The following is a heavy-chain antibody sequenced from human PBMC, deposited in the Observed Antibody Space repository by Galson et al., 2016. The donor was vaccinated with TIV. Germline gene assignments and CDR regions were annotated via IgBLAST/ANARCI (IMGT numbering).Heavy chain of an antibody. Sequence: SVKVSCKASGYTFTTFGLTWVRQAPGHGLEWMGWISTYTGDTHYAQNLQGRVTMATDTSPSTAYMEMRSPRSDDTAMYYCARVTRPGGYDFWSGAQFDHWGQGTLVTVSS. D-gene: IGHD3-3*01. V-gene: IGHV1-18*01. CDR2: ISTYTGDT. J-gene: IGHJ4*02. CDR1: GYTFTTFG. CDR3: ARVTRPGGYDFWSGAQFDH.